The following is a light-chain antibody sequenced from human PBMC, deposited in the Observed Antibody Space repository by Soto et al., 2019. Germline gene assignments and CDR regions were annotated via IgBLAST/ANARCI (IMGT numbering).Light chain of an antibody. CDR2: GAS. V-gene: IGKV3-20*01. CDR3: HQYGSSPGT. CDR1: QSVTSNY. Sequence: EIVLTQSPGTLSLSPGERATLSCRASQSVTSNYLAWYQQKPGQAPRLLIFGASIGDTGIPDRFSGSGSGTDFTLTISSLESEDFAVYYCHQYGSSPGTFGQGTKVDIK. J-gene: IGKJ1*01.